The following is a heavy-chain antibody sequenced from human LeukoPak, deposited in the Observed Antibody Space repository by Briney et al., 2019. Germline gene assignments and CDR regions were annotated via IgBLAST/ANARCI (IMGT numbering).Heavy chain of an antibody. CDR2: ITTGSDI. CDR1: GFTFSSYA. D-gene: IGHD1-26*01. Sequence: GGPLRLSCAASGFTFSSYAMNWVRQAPGRGLEWVSSITTGSDIYYADSVKGRFTISRDNAKNSLYLDMNSLGAEDTAVYYCARQFGGSYGYWGQGTLVTVSS. J-gene: IGHJ4*02. CDR3: ARQFGGSYGY. V-gene: IGHV3-21*01.